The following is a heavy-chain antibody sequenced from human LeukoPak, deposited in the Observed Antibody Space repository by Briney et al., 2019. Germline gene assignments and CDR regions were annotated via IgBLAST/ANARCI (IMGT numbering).Heavy chain of an antibody. CDR1: GGTFSSYA. J-gene: IGHJ6*02. V-gene: IGHV1-69*13. CDR2: IIPIFGTA. CDR3: ASPRYCSSTSCYNYGMDV. D-gene: IGHD2-2*02. Sequence: ASVKVSCKASGGTFSSYAISWVRQAPGQGLEWMGGIIPIFGTANYAQKFQGRVTITADESTSTAYMELSSLRSEDTAVYYCASPRYCSSTSCYNYGMDVWGQETTVTVSS.